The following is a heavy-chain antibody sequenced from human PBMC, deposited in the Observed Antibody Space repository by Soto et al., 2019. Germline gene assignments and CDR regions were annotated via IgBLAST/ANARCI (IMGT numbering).Heavy chain of an antibody. Sequence: GGSLRLCCAASGFTFSTYTMNWVRQAPGKGLEWVSAISSSRTYIYYADSMKGRFTISRDNAKSSLYLQMNSLRAEDTAVYYCAREAYSYKDCFDYWGQGTLVTVSS. CDR2: ISSSRTYI. CDR1: GFTFSTYT. V-gene: IGHV3-21*01. CDR3: AREAYSYKDCFDY. J-gene: IGHJ4*02. D-gene: IGHD5-18*01.